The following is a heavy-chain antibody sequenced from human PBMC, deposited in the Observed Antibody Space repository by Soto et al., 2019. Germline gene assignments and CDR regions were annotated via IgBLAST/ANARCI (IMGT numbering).Heavy chain of an antibody. V-gene: IGHV3-23*01. CDR3: ASATVTRIRGEPPAH. J-gene: IGHJ4*02. D-gene: IGHD3-10*01. CDR2: ITGSGGST. CDR1: GIIFSAFA. Sequence: PGGSLRLSCTASGIIFSAFAMSWVRQAPGKGLEWVSGITGSGGSTNYADSVKGRFTVSRDNSKDTLYLQMKSLRVEDTAKYYCASATVTRIRGEPPAHWGQGTLVTVSS.